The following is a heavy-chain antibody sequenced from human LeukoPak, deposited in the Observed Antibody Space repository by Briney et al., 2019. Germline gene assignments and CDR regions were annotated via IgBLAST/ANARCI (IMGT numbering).Heavy chain of an antibody. J-gene: IGHJ4*02. D-gene: IGHD3-10*01. Sequence: GGSLRLSCAASGFVFSSYGMHWVRQVPGKGLEWVAVISYEGSNEYYADSVKGRFTISRDNSKNTLYLQMNSLRAEDTAVYYCAKGKRYYVSGSYYNDYWGQGTLVTVSS. CDR1: GFVFSSYG. CDR3: AKGKRYYVSGSYYNDY. CDR2: ISYEGSNE. V-gene: IGHV3-30*18.